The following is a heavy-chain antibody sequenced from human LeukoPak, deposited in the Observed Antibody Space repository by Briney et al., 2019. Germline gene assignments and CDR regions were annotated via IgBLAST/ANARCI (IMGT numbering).Heavy chain of an antibody. Sequence: SSETLSLTCAVYGGSFSGYYWSWIRQPPGKGLEWIGEINHSGGTNYNPSLKSRVTISVDTSKNQFSLKLSSVTAADTAVYYCARGRYYYGSGSYYNPTRYYYYYMDVWGKGTTVTVSS. CDR3: ARGRYYYGSGSYYNPTRYYYYYMDV. J-gene: IGHJ6*03. CDR2: INHSGGT. V-gene: IGHV4-34*01. D-gene: IGHD3-10*01. CDR1: GGSFSGYY.